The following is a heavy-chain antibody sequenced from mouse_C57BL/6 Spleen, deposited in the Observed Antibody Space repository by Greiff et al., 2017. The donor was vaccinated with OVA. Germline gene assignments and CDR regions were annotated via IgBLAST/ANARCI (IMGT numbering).Heavy chain of an antibody. J-gene: IGHJ2*01. CDR3: TRGYGDY. Sequence: EVKLQESGAELVRPGASVKLSCTASGFNIKDDYMHWVKQRPEQGLEWIGWIDPENGDTEYASKFQGKATITADTSSNTAYLQLSSLTSEDTAVYYCTRGYGDYWGQGTTLTVSS. V-gene: IGHV14-4*01. CDR2: IDPENGDT. CDR1: GFNIKDDY. D-gene: IGHD2-2*01.